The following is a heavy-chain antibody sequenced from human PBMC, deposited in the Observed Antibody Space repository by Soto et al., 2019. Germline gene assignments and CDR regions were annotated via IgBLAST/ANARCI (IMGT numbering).Heavy chain of an antibody. CDR1: GFTFINFW. J-gene: IGHJ6*02. V-gene: IGHV3-7*03. Sequence: PGGSLRLSCAASGFTFINFWMSWVRQAPGKGLEWVANIEGDGSLRNYLDSVRGRFTFSRYNAKNSKHLQMSSLRADATAVYYCVRVGCVISRGEIYGMDVWGQGTTVTVSS. CDR2: IEGDGSLR. CDR3: VRVGCVISRGEIYGMDV. D-gene: IGHD3-22*01.